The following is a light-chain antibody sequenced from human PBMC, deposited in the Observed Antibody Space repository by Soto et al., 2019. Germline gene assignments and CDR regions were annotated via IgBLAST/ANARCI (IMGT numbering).Light chain of an antibody. Sequence: DIQMTQSPSSLSASVGDRVTITCQASQDISNYLNWYQQKPGKAPKLLIYDASNLEIGVPSRFSGSGSGTDFTFTISSLQPEDIATYYCQQYDNLPPYTFGQGTMLEIK. J-gene: IGKJ2*01. CDR3: QQYDNLPPYT. CDR2: DAS. V-gene: IGKV1-33*01. CDR1: QDISNY.